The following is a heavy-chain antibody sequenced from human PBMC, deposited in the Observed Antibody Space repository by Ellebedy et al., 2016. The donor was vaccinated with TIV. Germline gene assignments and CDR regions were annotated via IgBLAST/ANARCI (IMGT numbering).Heavy chain of an antibody. CDR3: ATGARSEGGY. D-gene: IGHD2-15*01. V-gene: IGHV3-7*01. CDR2: IKEDGSRT. CDR1: GFTFSIYW. J-gene: IGHJ4*02. Sequence: GESLKISCAASGFTFSIYWMNWVRQAPGKGLEWVANIKEDGSRTSYVDSVRGRFTISRDNVKNVLDLQMNSLRAEDTAVYDGATGARSEGGYWGQGTLVTVSS.